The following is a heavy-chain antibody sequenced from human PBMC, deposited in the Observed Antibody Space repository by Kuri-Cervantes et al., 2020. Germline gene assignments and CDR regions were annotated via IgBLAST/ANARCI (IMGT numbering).Heavy chain of an antibody. Sequence: GESLKISCAASGFTFSDYYMSWIRQAPGKGLERVSYISSSGSTIYYADSVKGRFTISRDNAKNSLYLQMNSLRAEDTALYYCAKEGVVRGEMDVWGQGTTVTVSS. CDR2: ISSSGSTI. J-gene: IGHJ6*02. CDR3: AKEGVVRGEMDV. V-gene: IGHV3-11*01. D-gene: IGHD3-10*01. CDR1: GFTFSDYY.